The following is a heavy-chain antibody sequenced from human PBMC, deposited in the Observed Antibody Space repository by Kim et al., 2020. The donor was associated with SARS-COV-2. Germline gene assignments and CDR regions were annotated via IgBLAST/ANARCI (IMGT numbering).Heavy chain of an antibody. J-gene: IGHJ6*02. CDR2: TYYRSKWYN. V-gene: IGHV6-1*01. D-gene: IGHD2-2*01. CDR3: ARGVVVVVPAAEGYYYYGMDV. Sequence: SQTLSLTCAISGDRVSSNSAAWNWIRQSPSRGLEWLGRTYYRSKWYNDYAVSVKSRITINPDTSKNQFSLQLNSVTPEDTAVYYCARGVVVVVPAAEGYYYYGMDVWGQGTTVTVSS. CDR1: GDRVSSNSAA.